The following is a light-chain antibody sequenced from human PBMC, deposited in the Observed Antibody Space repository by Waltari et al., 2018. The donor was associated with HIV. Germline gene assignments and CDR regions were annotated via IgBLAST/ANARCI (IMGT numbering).Light chain of an antibody. Sequence: QSALTQPPSASGSPGQSVTISCTGTNSDVGGHNFVSWYQQHPGSAPNLLIYRNNQRPSGVPDRFSGSKSGTSASLAISGLRSEDEADYYCTAWDDSLSGVVFGGGTKLTVL. CDR2: RNN. J-gene: IGLJ2*01. V-gene: IGLV1-47*01. CDR3: TAWDDSLSGVV. CDR1: NSDVGGHNF.